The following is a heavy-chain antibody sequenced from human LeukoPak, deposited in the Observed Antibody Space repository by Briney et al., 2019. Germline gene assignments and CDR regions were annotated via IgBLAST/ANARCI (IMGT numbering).Heavy chain of an antibody. CDR2: ISPNGGGT. V-gene: IGHV1-2*02. J-gene: IGHJ1*01. D-gene: IGHD6-13*01. CDR1: GYTFTGYN. CDR3: ARGPLYAAGQYFQH. Sequence: ASVKVSCKASGYTFTGYNIHWVRQAPGQGLEWMGWISPNGGGTNYAQQFQGRVTMTRDTSISTAYMELSRLRSDDTAVYYCARGPLYAAGQYFQHWGQGTLVTVSS.